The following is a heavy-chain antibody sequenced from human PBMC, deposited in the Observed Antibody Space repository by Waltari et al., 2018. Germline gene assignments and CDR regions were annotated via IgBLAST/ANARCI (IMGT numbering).Heavy chain of an antibody. CDR3: ARGLLFYWSIAARRSVGVDV. CDR2: INHSGST. CDR1: GGSFSGYY. Sequence: QVQLQQWGAGLLKPSETLSLTCAVYGGSFSGYYWSWIRQPPGKGLEWIGEINHSGSTNYNPSLKSRVTISVDTSKNQFSLKLSSVTAADTAVYYCARGLLFYWSIAARRSVGVDVWGQGTTVTVSS. J-gene: IGHJ6*02. V-gene: IGHV4-34*01. D-gene: IGHD6-6*01.